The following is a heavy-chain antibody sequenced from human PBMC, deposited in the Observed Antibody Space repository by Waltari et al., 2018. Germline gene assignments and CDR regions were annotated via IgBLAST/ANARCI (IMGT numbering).Heavy chain of an antibody. D-gene: IGHD3-9*01. CDR1: GGSISSSSYY. CDR3: ASRAGYFDWPRDY. Sequence: QLQLQESGPGLVKHSETLSLTCTVSGGSISSSSYYWGWIRQPPGKGLEWIGSIYYSGSTYYNPSLKSRVTISVDTSKNQFSLKLSSVTAADTAVYYCASRAGYFDWPRDYWGQGTLVTVSS. J-gene: IGHJ4*02. V-gene: IGHV4-39*01. CDR2: IYYSGST.